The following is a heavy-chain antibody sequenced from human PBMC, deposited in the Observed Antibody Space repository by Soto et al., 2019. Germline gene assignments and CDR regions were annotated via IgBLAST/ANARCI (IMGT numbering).Heavy chain of an antibody. D-gene: IGHD4-17*01. CDR2: ITYDGSEK. Sequence: QVQLVESGGGVVQPGRSLGLSCAASGFTFSGYAVHWVRQAPGKGLEWVAVITYDGSEKYYADSVKGPFTISRDNSKDTLYLQMNSLRTEDTAVYYCASCGDNRDHWGQGTLVTVSS. J-gene: IGHJ4*02. CDR1: GFTFSGYA. CDR3: ASCGDNRDH. V-gene: IGHV3-30-3*01.